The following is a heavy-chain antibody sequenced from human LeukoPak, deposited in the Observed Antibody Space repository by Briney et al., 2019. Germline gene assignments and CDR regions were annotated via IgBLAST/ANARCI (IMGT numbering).Heavy chain of an antibody. CDR3: ARDGWPGSSYYRPFDY. CDR1: GFTFSSYS. V-gene: IGHV3-21*01. Sequence: GGPLRLSCAASGFTFSSYSINWVRQAPGKGLEWVSSISSGSGYIYYADSVKGRFTISRDDAKSSLYLQMNSLRADDTAVYYCARDGWPGSSYYRPFDYWGQGTLVTVSS. CDR2: ISSGSGYI. J-gene: IGHJ4*02. D-gene: IGHD6-13*01.